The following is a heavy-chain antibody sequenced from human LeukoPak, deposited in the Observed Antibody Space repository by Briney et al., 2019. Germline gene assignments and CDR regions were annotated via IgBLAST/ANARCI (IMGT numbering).Heavy chain of an antibody. Sequence: SETLSLTYTVSGGSISSSSYYWGWIRQPPGKGLEWIGSIYYNGSTYYNPSLKSRVTMSVDTSKNQFSLKLSSVSAADTAVYFCARVFRWLHLKYFDYWGQGTLVTVSS. CDR3: ARVFRWLHLKYFDY. CDR2: IYYNGST. J-gene: IGHJ4*02. V-gene: IGHV4-39*07. D-gene: IGHD5-12*01. CDR1: GGSISSSSYY.